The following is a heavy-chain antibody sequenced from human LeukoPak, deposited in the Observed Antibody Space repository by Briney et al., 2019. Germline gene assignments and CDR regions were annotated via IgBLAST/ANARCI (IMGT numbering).Heavy chain of an antibody. CDR3: ARHQWWLLSNWFDP. CDR2: INHSGST. CDR1: GGSFSGYC. D-gene: IGHD3-22*01. J-gene: IGHJ5*02. Sequence: PSETLSLTCAVYGGSFSGYCWSWIRQPPGKGLEWIGEINHSGSTNYNPSLKSRVTISVDTSKNQFSLKLSSVTAADTAVYYCARHQWWLLSNWFDPWGQGTLVTVSS. V-gene: IGHV4-34*01.